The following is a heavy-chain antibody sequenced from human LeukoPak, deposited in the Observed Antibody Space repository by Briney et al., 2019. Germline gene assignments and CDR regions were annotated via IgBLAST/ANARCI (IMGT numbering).Heavy chain of an antibody. CDR2: ISYEGSNK. CDR1: GFTFSSYA. J-gene: IGHJ4*02. Sequence: GRSLRLSCAASGFTFSSYAMHWVSQAPGKGLEWVAVISYEGSNKYYADSVKGRFTISRDNSKNTLYLQMNSLRAEDTAVYYCARDGYYYDSSGYYYIDYWGQGTLVTVSS. D-gene: IGHD3-22*01. V-gene: IGHV3-30-3*01. CDR3: ARDGYYYDSSGYYYIDY.